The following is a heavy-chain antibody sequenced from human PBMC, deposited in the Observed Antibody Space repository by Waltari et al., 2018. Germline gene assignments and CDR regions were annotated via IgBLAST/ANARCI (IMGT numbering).Heavy chain of an antibody. CDR1: GYSFTSYW. CDR3: ARHPRGVSSSWFLDY. CDR2: IYPGDSDT. V-gene: IGHV5-51*01. D-gene: IGHD6-13*01. Sequence: VQLVQSGAEVKKPGESLRISCKGSGYSFTSYWLGWVRQMPGKGLEWMGLIYPGDSDTRYSPSFQGQVTISADKSISTAYLQWSSLKASDTAMYYCARHPRGVSSSWFLDYWGQGTLVTVSS. J-gene: IGHJ4*02.